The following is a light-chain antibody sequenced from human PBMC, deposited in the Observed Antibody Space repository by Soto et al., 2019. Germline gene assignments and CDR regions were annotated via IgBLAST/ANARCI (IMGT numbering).Light chain of an antibody. J-gene: IGLJ2*01. CDR3: CSSAGSHVI. V-gene: IGLV2-11*01. CDR2: DVS. Sequence: QSALTQPRSVSGSPGQSVTISCTGTSSDVGDYNYVSWYQQHPGKAPKLMIYDVSKRPSGVPDRFSGSKSGNTASLTISGLQADDEADYFCCSSAGSHVIFGGGTKLTVL. CDR1: SSDVGDYNY.